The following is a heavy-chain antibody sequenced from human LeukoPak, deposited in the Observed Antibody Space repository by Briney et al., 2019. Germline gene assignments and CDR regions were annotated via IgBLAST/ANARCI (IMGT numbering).Heavy chain of an antibody. J-gene: IGHJ4*02. Sequence: GASVKVSCKASGGTFSSYAISWVRQAPGQGLEWMGRIIPILGTANYAQKFQGRVTITADKSTSTAYMELSSLRSDDTAVYYCARDLLSYSYGCDYWGQGTLVTVSS. CDR1: GGTFSSYA. V-gene: IGHV1-69*04. D-gene: IGHD5-18*01. CDR3: ARDLLSYSYGCDY. CDR2: IIPILGTA.